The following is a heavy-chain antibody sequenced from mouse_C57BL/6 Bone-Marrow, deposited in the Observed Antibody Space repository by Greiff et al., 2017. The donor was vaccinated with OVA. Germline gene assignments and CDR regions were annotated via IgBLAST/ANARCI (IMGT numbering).Heavy chain of an antibody. CDR1: GYTFTGYW. D-gene: IGHD1-3*01. Sequence: QVQLQQSGAELMKPGASVKLSCKATGYTFTGYWIEWVKQRLGHGLEWIGEILPGSGSTNYNEKFTGKATFTADTSSNTAYMQLSILTTEDSAIFYCARMDAHAAWFAYWGQGTLVTVSA. CDR2: ILPGSGST. CDR3: ARMDAHAAWFAY. J-gene: IGHJ3*01. V-gene: IGHV1-9*01.